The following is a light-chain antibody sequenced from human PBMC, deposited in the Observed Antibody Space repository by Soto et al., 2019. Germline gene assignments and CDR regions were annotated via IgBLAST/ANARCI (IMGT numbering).Light chain of an antibody. J-gene: IGKJ2*01. CDR3: QQYNNWPPYT. CDR1: QSVSSY. Sequence: EIVLTQSAATLSLSPGERATLSCRASQSVSSYLAWYQQKPGQAPRLLIYGASTRATGIPTRFSGSGSGTEFTLTISSLQSEDFAVYYCQQYNNWPPYTLGQGTKVDI. CDR2: GAS. V-gene: IGKV3-15*01.